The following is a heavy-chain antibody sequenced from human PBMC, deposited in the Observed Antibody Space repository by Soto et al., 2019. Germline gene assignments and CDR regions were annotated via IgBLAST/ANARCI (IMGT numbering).Heavy chain of an antibody. J-gene: IGHJ3*02. CDR3: ASSITTGDILTHGDAFDI. CDR2: ISAYNGNT. CDR1: GYTFTSYG. Sequence: GASVKVSCKASGYTFTSYGISWVRQAPGQGLEWMGWISAYNGNTNYAQKLQGRVTMTTDTSTSTAYMELRSLRSDDTAVYYCASSITTGDILTHGDAFDIWGQGTMVTVSS. D-gene: IGHD3-9*01. V-gene: IGHV1-18*01.